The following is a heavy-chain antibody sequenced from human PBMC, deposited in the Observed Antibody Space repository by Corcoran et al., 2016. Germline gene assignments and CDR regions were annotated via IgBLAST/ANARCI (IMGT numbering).Heavy chain of an antibody. CDR1: GFTFSSYG. CDR3: ARDPCSDFWSGLCARWYYGMDV. J-gene: IGHJ6*02. Sequence: QVQLVESGGGVVQPGRSLRLSCAASGFTFSSYGMHWVRQAPGKGLEWVAVIWYDGSNKYYADSVKGRFTISRDNSKNTLSLQMNSLRAEDTAVYYCARDPCSDFWSGLCARWYYGMDVWGQGTTVTVSS. CDR2: IWYDGSNK. V-gene: IGHV3-33*01. D-gene: IGHD3-3*01.